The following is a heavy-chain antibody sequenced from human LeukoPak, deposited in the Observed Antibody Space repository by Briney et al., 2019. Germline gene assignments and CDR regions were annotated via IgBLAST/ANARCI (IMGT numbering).Heavy chain of an antibody. D-gene: IGHD6-19*01. V-gene: IGHV1-2*02. CDR3: ATPHIAVAGPPDY. Sequence: SVKVSCKASGYTFTGYYMHWVRQAPGQGLEWMGWINPNSSGTNYAQKFQGRVTMTRDTSISTAYMELSRLRSDDTAVYYCATPHIAVAGPPDYWGQGTLVTVSS. CDR2: INPNSSGT. CDR1: GYTFTGYY. J-gene: IGHJ4*02.